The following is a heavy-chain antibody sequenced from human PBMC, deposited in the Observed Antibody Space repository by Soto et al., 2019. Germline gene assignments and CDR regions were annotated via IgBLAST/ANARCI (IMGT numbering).Heavy chain of an antibody. D-gene: IGHD3-9*01. Sequence: PGGSLRLSCAASGFTFSSYAMHWVRQAPGKGLEWVAVISYDGISKHYADSVKGRFSISRDDSENTLYVQMNSLRAEDTAVYYCSKDGYLDTYYFYFWGQGTLVTVSS. CDR2: ISYDGISK. V-gene: IGHV3-30-3*01. CDR3: SKDGYLDTYYFYF. CDR1: GFTFSSYA. J-gene: IGHJ4*02.